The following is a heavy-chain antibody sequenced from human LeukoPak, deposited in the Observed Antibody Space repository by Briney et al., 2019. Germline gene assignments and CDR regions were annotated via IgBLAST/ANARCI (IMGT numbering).Heavy chain of an antibody. CDR1: GGTFSSYA. D-gene: IGHD3-22*01. V-gene: IGHV1-69*05. J-gene: IGHJ4*02. CDR2: IIPIFGTA. Sequence: SVKVSCKXSGGTFSSYAISWVRQAPGQGLEWMGGIIPIFGTANYSQKFQGRVTITTDESTSTAYMELSSLRSEDTAVYYCARESSPYYYDSSGSQYWGQGTLVTVSS. CDR3: ARESSPYYYDSSGSQY.